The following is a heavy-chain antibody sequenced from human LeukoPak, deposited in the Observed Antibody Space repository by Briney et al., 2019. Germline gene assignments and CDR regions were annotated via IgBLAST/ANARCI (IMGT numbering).Heavy chain of an antibody. CDR2: IYYSGST. CDR3: ARHLITGATRYNWFDP. D-gene: IGHD1-20*01. V-gene: IGHV4-39*01. Sequence: PSETLSLTCTVSGGSISSSSYYWGWIRQPPGKGLEWIGSIYYSGSTYYNPSLKSRVTISVVTSKNQFSLRLSSVTAADTAVYYCARHLITGATRYNWFDPWGQGTLVTVSS. J-gene: IGHJ5*02. CDR1: GGSISSSSYY.